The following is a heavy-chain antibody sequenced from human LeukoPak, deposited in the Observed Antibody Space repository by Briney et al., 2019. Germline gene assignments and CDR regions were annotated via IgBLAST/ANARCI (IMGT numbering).Heavy chain of an antibody. CDR2: INPNSGGT. CDR1: GYTFTGYY. V-gene: IGHV1-2*02. Sequence: GASVKVSCKASGYTFTGYYMHWVRQAPGQGLEWMGWINPNSGGTNYAQKFQGRVTMTRDTAISTAYMELSRLRSDDTAVYYCARTRVVVAAIFIRSWFDPWGQGTLVTVSS. J-gene: IGHJ5*02. D-gene: IGHD2-15*01. CDR3: ARTRVVVAAIFIRSWFDP.